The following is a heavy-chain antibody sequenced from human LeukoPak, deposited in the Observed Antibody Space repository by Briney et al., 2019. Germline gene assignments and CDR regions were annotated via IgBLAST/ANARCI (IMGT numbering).Heavy chain of an antibody. CDR2: IYTSGRT. J-gene: IGHJ6*03. CDR1: GGSISSYY. CDR3: ATTFVPGFYDFSSGYYSAPWRDYYYYYYMDV. D-gene: IGHD3-3*01. V-gene: IGHV4-4*09. Sequence: SETLSLTCTVSGGSISSYYWSWVRQPPGKGLEWIGHIYTSGRTNYNPSLKRRVTISVDTSTNPFSLKLSSVSAAPPAVSYSATTFVPGFYDFSSGYYSAPWRDYYYYYYMDVWGKGTTVTVSS.